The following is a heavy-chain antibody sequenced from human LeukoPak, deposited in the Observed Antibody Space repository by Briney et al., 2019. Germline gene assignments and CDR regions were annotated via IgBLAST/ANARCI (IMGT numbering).Heavy chain of an antibody. V-gene: IGHV1-18*01. CDR1: GYTFTNYG. J-gene: IGHJ4*02. Sequence: ASVKVSCKGSGYTFTNYGVSWVRQAPGQGLEWMGWISAYNGNTNYAQKFKDRVALSTDSSTSTAYMELRSLTSGDTPVYYCARWGDEAYWGQGTLVIVSS. D-gene: IGHD3-10*01. CDR3: ARWGDEAY. CDR2: ISAYNGNT.